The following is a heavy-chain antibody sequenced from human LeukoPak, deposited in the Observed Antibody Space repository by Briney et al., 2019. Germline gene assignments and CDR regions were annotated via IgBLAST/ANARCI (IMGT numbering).Heavy chain of an antibody. CDR1: GFTFSSYG. CDR2: INSDGSST. Sequence: GGSLRLSCAASGFTFSSYGMHWVRHAPGKGLVWVSRINSDGSSTSYADSVKGRFTISRDNAKNTLYLQMNSLRAEDTAVYYCAREPIAVAFYYYGMDVWGQGTTVTVSS. J-gene: IGHJ6*02. V-gene: IGHV3-74*01. D-gene: IGHD6-19*01. CDR3: AREPIAVAFYYYGMDV.